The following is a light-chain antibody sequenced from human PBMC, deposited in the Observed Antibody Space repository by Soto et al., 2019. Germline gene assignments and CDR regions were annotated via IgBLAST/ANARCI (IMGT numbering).Light chain of an antibody. CDR1: RYNIGANF. J-gene: IGLJ3*02. CDR2: DNN. CDR3: GTWDSGLSARV. Sequence: QSVLTQPPSVSAAPGQAVTISCSGGRYNIGANFVSWYRHLPGTAPQLLIYDNNKRPSGIPDRCSGSKSGTSATLGITGLQTGDETDYYCGTWDSGLSARVFGGGTKLTVL. V-gene: IGLV1-51*01.